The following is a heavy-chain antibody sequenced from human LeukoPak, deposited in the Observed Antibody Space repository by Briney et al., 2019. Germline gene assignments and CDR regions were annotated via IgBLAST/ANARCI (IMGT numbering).Heavy chain of an antibody. CDR3: ARDPGYSSGWYMGYFDY. J-gene: IGHJ4*02. Sequence: PGGSLRLSCAASGFTFSSYGMHWVRQAPGKGLEWVAVIPYDGSNKYYADSVKGRFTISRDNSKNTLYLQMNSLRAEDTAVYYCARDPGYSSGWYMGYFDYWAREPWSPSPQ. V-gene: IGHV3-30*03. CDR1: GFTFSSYG. D-gene: IGHD6-19*01. CDR2: IPYDGSNK.